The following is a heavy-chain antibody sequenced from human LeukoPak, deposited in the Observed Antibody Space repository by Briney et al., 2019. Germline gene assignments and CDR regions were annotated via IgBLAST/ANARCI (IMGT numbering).Heavy chain of an antibody. CDR1: GGSISSSSYY. CDR2: IYYSGST. D-gene: IGHD5-12*01. V-gene: IGHV4-39*07. J-gene: IGHJ4*02. Sequence: PSETLSLTCIVSGGSISSSSYYWGWIRQPPGKGLEWIGSIYYSGSTYYNPSLKSRVTISVDTSKSQFSLKLSSVTAADTAVYYCARVDSDIVATAFDYWGQGTLVTVSS. CDR3: ARVDSDIVATAFDY.